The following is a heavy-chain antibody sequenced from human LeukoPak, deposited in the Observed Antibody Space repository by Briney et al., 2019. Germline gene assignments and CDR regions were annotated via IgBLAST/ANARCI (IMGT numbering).Heavy chain of an antibody. CDR3: ARDHHFDYGDQNWFDP. CDR2: IYYSGST. V-gene: IGHV4-59*01. J-gene: IGHJ5*02. Sequence: SETLSLTCTVSGGSISSYYWSWIRQPPGKGLEWIGYIYYSGSTNYNPSLKSRVTISVDTSKNQFSLKLSSVTAADTAVYYCARDHHFDYGDQNWFDPWGQGTLVTVSS. D-gene: IGHD4-17*01. CDR1: GGSISSYY.